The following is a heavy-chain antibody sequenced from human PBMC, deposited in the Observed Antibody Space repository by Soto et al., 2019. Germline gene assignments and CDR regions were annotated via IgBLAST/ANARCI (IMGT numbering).Heavy chain of an antibody. CDR3: GKCARVVSSIWRLRVPVTFASGM. V-gene: IGHV4-39*01. Sequence: SGTVSISCTVSGRSLSSNADFWYLAWIRQPPGKGLEWIGSIDNGGNTYYNPPLKSRVIISADTSKNQFSLSLNSVTAADTAVSYCGKCARVVSSIWRLRVPVTFASGM. J-gene: IGHJ6*01. CDR2: IDNGGNT. D-gene: IGHD5-12*01. CDR1: GRSLSSNADF.